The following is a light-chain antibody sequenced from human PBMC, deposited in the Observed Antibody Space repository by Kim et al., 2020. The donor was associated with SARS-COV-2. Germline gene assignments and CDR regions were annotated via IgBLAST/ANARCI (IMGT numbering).Light chain of an antibody. CDR2: EDI. CDR3: QAWDTSTVV. J-gene: IGLJ2*01. Sequence: VSPGQTPSINCSGKKLGEKYTYWYQQQPGQAPVLVIYEDIKRPSGIPERFSGSNSGNTATLTISGTQAIDEADYYCQAWDTSTVVFGGGTQLTVL. CDR1: KLGEKY. V-gene: IGLV3-1*01.